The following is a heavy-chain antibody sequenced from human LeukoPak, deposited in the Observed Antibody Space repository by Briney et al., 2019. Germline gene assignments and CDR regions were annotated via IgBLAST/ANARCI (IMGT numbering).Heavy chain of an antibody. D-gene: IGHD5-12*01. Sequence: GRSLRLSCAASGFTFSSYAMHWVRQAPGKGLEWVAVISYDGSNKYYADSVKGRFTISRDNSKNTLYLQMNSLRAEDTAVYYCARDVIVATITDYYYGMDVWGQGTTVTVSS. CDR2: ISYDGSNK. J-gene: IGHJ6*02. CDR3: ARDVIVATITDYYYGMDV. CDR1: GFTFSSYA. V-gene: IGHV3-30-3*01.